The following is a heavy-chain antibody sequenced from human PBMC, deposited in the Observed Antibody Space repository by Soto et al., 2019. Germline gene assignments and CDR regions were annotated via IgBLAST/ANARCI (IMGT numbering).Heavy chain of an antibody. CDR1: GLPVAGSY. CDR2: IYNDGTT. V-gene: IGHV3-53*01. D-gene: IGHD3-10*01. CDR3: VRPLPSGQTHARDV. Sequence: SCVASGLPVAGSYMAWVRQAPGKGLEWASAIYNDGTTYYSQSVEGRFTISRDTSKNTLYLQMDRLRDEDTAVYYCVRPLPSGQTHARDVWGQGTTVTVSS. J-gene: IGHJ6*02.